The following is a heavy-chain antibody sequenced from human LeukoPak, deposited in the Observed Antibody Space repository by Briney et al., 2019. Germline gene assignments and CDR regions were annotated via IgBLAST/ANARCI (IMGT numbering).Heavy chain of an antibody. Sequence: PSETLSLTCAVYGGSFSGYYWSWIRQPPGKGLEWIGEINHSGSTNYNPSLKSRVTISVDTSKNQFSLKLSSVTAADTAVYYCARGPRRTYYYGSGSYQFDYWGQGTLVTVSS. D-gene: IGHD3-10*01. J-gene: IGHJ4*02. CDR2: INHSGST. V-gene: IGHV4-34*01. CDR1: GGSFSGYY. CDR3: ARGPRRTYYYGSGSYQFDY.